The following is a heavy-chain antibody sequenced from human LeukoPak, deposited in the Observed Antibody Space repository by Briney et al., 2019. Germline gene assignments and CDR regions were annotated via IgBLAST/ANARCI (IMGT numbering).Heavy chain of an antibody. CDR2: ISYNSVIM. V-gene: IGHV3-9*01. D-gene: IGHD1-14*01. CDR3: TPRREKEPFYN. CDR1: GFTFDDYA. J-gene: IGHJ4*02. Sequence: PGGSLRLSCTASGFTFDDYAMHWVRQAPGKGLEWISSISYNSVIMNYADSVKGRFTISRDNAKNSLYLQMNSLTDEDTALYYCTPRREKEPFYNWGQGTLVTVSS.